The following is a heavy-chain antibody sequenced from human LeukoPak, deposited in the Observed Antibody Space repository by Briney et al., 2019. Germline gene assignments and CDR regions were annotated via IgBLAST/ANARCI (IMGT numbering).Heavy chain of an antibody. CDR1: GGSFSGYY. D-gene: IGHD3-10*01. V-gene: IGHV4-34*01. J-gene: IGHJ4*02. CDR3: ARAPPTYYYGSGSSRFDY. Sequence: SETLSLTCAVYGGSFSGYYWSWIRQPPGKGLEWIGEINHSGSTNYNPSLKSRVTISVDTSKNQFSLKLSSVTAADTAVYYCARAPPTYYYGSGSSRFDYWGQGTLVTVSS. CDR2: INHSGST.